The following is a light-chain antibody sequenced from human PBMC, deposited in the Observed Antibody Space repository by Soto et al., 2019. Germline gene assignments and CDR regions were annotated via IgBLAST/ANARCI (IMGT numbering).Light chain of an antibody. J-gene: IGKJ1*01. Sequence: EIVMTQSPATLSVSPGERVTLSCKASRSVRSNLAWYQQKPGQAPRLLISGASTRATGITDRFSGSGSGTEFTLTSNSLQSEDFAVYYCQQYNYWPGTFGQGTKVEIK. CDR3: QQYNYWPGT. V-gene: IGKV3-15*01. CDR1: RSVRSN. CDR2: GAS.